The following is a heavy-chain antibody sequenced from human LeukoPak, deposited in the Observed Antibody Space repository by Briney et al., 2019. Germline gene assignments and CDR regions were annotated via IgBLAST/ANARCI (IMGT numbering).Heavy chain of an antibody. J-gene: IGHJ3*02. CDR2: VYYSGST. CDR3: ARYSTGWYDAFDI. D-gene: IGHD6-19*01. Sequence: PSETLSLTCTVSGGSISSHYWSWIRQPPGKGLEWIGCVYYSGSTNYKPSLKSRVTISVDTSKIQFSLKRSSVTAADTAVYYCARYSTGWYDAFDIWGQGTMVTVSS. CDR1: GGSISSHY. V-gene: IGHV4-59*11.